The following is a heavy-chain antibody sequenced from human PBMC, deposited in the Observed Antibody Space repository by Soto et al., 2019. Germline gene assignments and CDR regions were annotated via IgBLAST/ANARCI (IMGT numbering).Heavy chain of an antibody. V-gene: IGHV5-51*01. D-gene: IGHD4-4*01. J-gene: IGHJ6*02. CDR3: ARYISNFRYYYCAMDF. Sequence: PGEALKISCKRPGYTFTDYFICCVRQLPGKGLELIGIIHPGDSDTSYSPAFQGHVTITVDKYTSTDYLLWNTMKASDTAMYCCARYISNFRYYYCAMDFWGQGTLVTVSS. CDR1: GYTFTDYF. CDR2: IHPGDSDT.